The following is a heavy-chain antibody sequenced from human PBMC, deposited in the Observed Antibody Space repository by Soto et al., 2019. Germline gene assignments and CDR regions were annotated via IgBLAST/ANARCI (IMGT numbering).Heavy chain of an antibody. J-gene: IGHJ4*02. D-gene: IGHD3-10*01. V-gene: IGHV1-69*04. Sequence: GASVKVSCKASGSTFSSYTISWVRQAPGQGLEWMGRIIPILGIANYAQKFQGRVTITADKSTSTAYMELSSLRSEDTAVYYCAREEYYYGSGAFFDYWGQGTLVTVSS. CDR3: AREEYYYGSGAFFDY. CDR1: GSTFSSYT. CDR2: IIPILGIA.